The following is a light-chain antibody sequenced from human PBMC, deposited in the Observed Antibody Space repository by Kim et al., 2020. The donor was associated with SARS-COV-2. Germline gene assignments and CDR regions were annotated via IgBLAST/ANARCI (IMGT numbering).Light chain of an antibody. J-gene: IGLJ1*01. Sequence: VYPRKTARITCSGETLPGKQTYWYQQKSGQAPLLVIYKDNERPSGIPGRFSGSSSGTTVTLTISGVQAEDDADYYCQSADGSGTYVFGTGTKVTVL. CDR1: TLPGKQ. CDR2: KDN. CDR3: QSADGSGTYV. V-gene: IGLV3-25*03.